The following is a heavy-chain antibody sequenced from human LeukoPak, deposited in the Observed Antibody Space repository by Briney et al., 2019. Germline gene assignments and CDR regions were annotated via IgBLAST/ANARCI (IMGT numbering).Heavy chain of an antibody. J-gene: IGHJ5*02. CDR2: INHSGST. CDR3: ARHHYYDSSGYEP. D-gene: IGHD3-22*01. V-gene: IGHV4-34*01. Sequence: SETLSLTCAVYGGSFSGYYWSWVRQPPGKGLEWIGEINHSGSTNYNPSLKSRVTISVDTSKNQFSLKLISVTAADTSVYYCARHHYYDSSGYEPWGQGTLVTVSS. CDR1: GGSFSGYY.